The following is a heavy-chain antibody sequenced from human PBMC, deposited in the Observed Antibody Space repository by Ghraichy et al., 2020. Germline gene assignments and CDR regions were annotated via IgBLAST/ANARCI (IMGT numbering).Heavy chain of an antibody. Sequence: ASVKVSCKASGYTFTSHDINWVRQATGQGLEWMGWINPNSGNTGYAQKFQGRVTMTRNTSINTAYMELSSLRSEDTAVYYCARAPIHFLTTVTTSDSWGQGTLVTVSS. CDR3: ARAPIHFLTTVTTSDS. CDR1: GYTFTSHD. J-gene: IGHJ4*02. V-gene: IGHV1-8*01. D-gene: IGHD4-11*01. CDR2: INPNSGNT.